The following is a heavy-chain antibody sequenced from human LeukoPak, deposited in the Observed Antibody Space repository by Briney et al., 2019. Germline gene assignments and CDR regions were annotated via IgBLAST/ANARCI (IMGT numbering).Heavy chain of an antibody. D-gene: IGHD6-13*01. V-gene: IGHV4-59*01. CDR1: GVSISSYY. CDR2: IYYSGST. CDR3: ARRSAAGLYYYYGMDV. J-gene: IGHJ6*02. Sequence: SETLSLTCTVSGVSISSYYWSWIRQPPGKGLEWIGYIYYSGSTNYNPSLKSRVTISVDTSKNQFSLKLSSVTAADTAVYYCARRSAAGLYYYYGMDVWGQGTTVTVPS.